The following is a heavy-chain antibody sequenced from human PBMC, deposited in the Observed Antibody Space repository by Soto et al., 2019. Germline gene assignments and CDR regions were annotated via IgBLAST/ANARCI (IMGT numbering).Heavy chain of an antibody. CDR2: ISGSGGST. Sequence: QPGGSLRLSSAASGFSFRSYAMGWVRQTPGKGLEWVSAISGSGGSTYYADSVKGRFTISRDNSKNTLYLQMNSLRAEDTAVYYCAKVAAVLYYMDVWGKGTTVTVSS. V-gene: IGHV3-23*01. CDR3: AKVAAVLYYMDV. J-gene: IGHJ6*03. D-gene: IGHD6-13*01. CDR1: GFSFRSYA.